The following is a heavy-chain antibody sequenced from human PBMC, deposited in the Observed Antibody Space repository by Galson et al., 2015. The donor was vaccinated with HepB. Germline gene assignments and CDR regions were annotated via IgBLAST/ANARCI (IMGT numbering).Heavy chain of an antibody. CDR1: GYIFSNHW. V-gene: IGHV5-51*01. CDR2: INPADSDA. CDR3: VKQQSASFFDY. J-gene: IGHJ4*02. Sequence: QSGAEVKKPGESVKISCKTSGYIFSNHWIGWVRQMPGKGLEWVGLINPADSDARYSPSFQGQVIISVDKSITTAYLQWSSLRASDTAIYYCVKQQSASFFDYWGQGTLVTVSS. D-gene: IGHD2-15*01.